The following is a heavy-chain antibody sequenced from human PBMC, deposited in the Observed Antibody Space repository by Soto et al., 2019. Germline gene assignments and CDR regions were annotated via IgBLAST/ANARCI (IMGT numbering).Heavy chain of an antibody. J-gene: IGHJ5*02. CDR1: RYSFNTYA. Sequence: QVQLVQSGAEVKKPGASVRVSCQASRYSFNTYAIHWVRQAPGQGLEWMGWINTANGNTEYSQKFQGRVTFTRDTSATTAYMDLSRLRSEDTATYYCARRYKSAGWFDPWGQGTLVTVSS. CDR2: INTANGNT. CDR3: ARRYKSAGWFDP. V-gene: IGHV1-3*04. D-gene: IGHD1-1*01.